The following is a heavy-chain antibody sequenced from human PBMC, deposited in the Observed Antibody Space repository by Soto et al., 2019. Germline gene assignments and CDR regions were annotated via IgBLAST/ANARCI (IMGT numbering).Heavy chain of an antibody. CDR1: GFTFSSYG. CDR3: ARGELAYCGGDCYSGGNDY. D-gene: IGHD2-21*02. CDR2: IWYDRSNK. Sequence: QVQLVESGGGVVQPGRSLRLSCAASGFTFSSYGMHWVRQAPGKGLEWVAVIWYDRSNKYYADSVKGRFTISRDNSKNTLYLQMNSLRAEDTAVYYCARGELAYCGGDCYSGGNDYWGQGTLVTVSS. J-gene: IGHJ4*02. V-gene: IGHV3-33*01.